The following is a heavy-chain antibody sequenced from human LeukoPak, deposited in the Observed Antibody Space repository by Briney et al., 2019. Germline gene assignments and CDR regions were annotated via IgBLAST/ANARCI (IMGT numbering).Heavy chain of an antibody. CDR2: IYPDDSVT. CDR3: ARLSTFPDF. Sequence: GESLKISCKGSGYSFTNYWFAWVRQMPGKGLEWMGIIYPDDSVTRYSPSFQGQVTISADRSISTAYLQWSSLKASDTAMYYCARLSTFPDFWGQGTLVTVSS. J-gene: IGHJ4*02. CDR1: GYSFTNYW. V-gene: IGHV5-51*01. D-gene: IGHD2/OR15-2a*01.